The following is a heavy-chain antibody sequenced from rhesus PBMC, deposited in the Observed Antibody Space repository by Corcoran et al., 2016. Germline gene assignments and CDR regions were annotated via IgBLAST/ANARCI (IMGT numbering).Heavy chain of an antibody. V-gene: IGHV4S10*01. CDR2: IYGSSTST. CDR1: GGSISDSYR. CDR3: ARDHFMVATGIDY. Sequence: QVQLQESGPGVVKPSETLSLTCAVSGGSISDSYRWSWIRQPPGTGLEWIWYIYGSSTSTNYKPSLKSRVTISKDTSKSQFSLKLSSVTAEDTAVYYCARDHFMVATGIDYWGQGVLVTVSS. J-gene: IGHJ4*01. D-gene: IGHD4-4*01.